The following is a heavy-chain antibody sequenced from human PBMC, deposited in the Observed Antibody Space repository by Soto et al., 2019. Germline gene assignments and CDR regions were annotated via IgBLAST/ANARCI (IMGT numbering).Heavy chain of an antibody. D-gene: IGHD3-16*02. CDR2: MNPNSGNT. CDR3: ARGRGREYYDYIWGSYRYLDY. Sequence: ASVKVSCKASGYTFTRYDINWVRQATGQGLEWMGWMNPNSGNTGYAQKFQGRVTMTRNTSISTAYMELSSLRSEDTAVYYCARGRGREYYDYIWGSYRYLDYWGQGTLVTVSS. J-gene: IGHJ4*02. V-gene: IGHV1-8*01. CDR1: GYTFTRYD.